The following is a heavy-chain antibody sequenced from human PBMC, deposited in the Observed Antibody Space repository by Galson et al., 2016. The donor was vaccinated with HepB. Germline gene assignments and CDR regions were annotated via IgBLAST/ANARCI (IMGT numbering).Heavy chain of an antibody. V-gene: IGHV1-3*04. Sequence: SVKVSCKASGYTFSSYTVHWVRQAPGQRLEWMGWIATGTANTVYSQKFRGRVTFTRDTSASTAYMELSSLRSEDTAVYYCARAYASGFYAPDDWDQGTLLAVSS. J-gene: IGHJ4*02. CDR3: ARAYASGFYAPDD. CDR2: IATGTANT. D-gene: IGHD3-22*01. CDR1: GYTFSSYT.